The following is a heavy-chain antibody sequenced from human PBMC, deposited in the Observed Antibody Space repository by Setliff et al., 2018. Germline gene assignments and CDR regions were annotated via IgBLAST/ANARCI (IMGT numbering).Heavy chain of an antibody. CDR2: IGHTGSI. D-gene: IGHD3-9*01. J-gene: IGHJ4*02. CDR3: ARGYYDILTGYYIGY. V-gene: IGHV4-38-2*02. Sequence: PSETLSLTCTVSGYSISSGYIWGWIRQPPGKGLEWVGNIGHTGSINYNPSLKSRVTISVDTSKNQFSLKLSSVTAADTAVYYCARGYYDILTGYYIGYWGQGTLVTVSS. CDR1: GYSISSGYI.